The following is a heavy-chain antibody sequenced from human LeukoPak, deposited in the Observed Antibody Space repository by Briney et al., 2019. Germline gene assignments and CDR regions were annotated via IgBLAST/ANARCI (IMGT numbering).Heavy chain of an antibody. CDR1: GFTFSSYA. CDR3: ARDPGAFPYFFDC. CDR2: ISGDGVSP. V-gene: IGHV3-23*01. Sequence: GGSLRLSCAASGFTFSSYAMHWVRQAPGKGLECVSAISGDGVSPYYADSVRGRFTISRDNSKNTLYLQMNSLRVEDTAVYFCARDPGAFPYFFDCWGQGTLVTVSS. J-gene: IGHJ4*02. D-gene: IGHD4/OR15-4a*01.